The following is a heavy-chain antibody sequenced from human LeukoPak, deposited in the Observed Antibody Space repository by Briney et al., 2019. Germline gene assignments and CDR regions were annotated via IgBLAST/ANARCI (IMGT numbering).Heavy chain of an antibody. CDR3: ARDPGDTDWYNFDF. Sequence: SDTPSLTCTVSGVSMSGHFWSWFRRPPGKGLENIGYIHSSGSTNYNPSYKSRVTASLEMSKNQFSLSLSSVTAADTAVYYCARDPGDTDWYNFDFWGQGILVTVSS. J-gene: IGHJ4*02. V-gene: IGHV4-59*11. CDR2: IHSSGST. CDR1: GVSMSGHF. D-gene: IGHD3-9*01.